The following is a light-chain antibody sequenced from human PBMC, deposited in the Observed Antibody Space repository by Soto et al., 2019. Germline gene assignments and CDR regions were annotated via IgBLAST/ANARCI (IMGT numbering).Light chain of an antibody. CDR2: RND. CDR1: SSNIGVNN. J-gene: IGLJ3*02. CDR3: AAWDDSLRVGV. V-gene: IGLV1-47*01. Sequence: QSVLTQPPSASGAPGQRVTISCSGSSSNIGVNNVYWYQQFPGTAPKLLIYRNDQRPSGVPDRFSGSKSGTSASLAISGLRSEDEADYYCAAWDDSLRVGVFGGGTKVTVL.